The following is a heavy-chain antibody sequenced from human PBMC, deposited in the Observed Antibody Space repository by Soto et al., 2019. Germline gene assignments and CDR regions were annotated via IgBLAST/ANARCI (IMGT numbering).Heavy chain of an antibody. Sequence: ASVKVSCKASGYTFTSFAMHWVRQAPGQRLEWMGWINTGNGNTKYSQRFQGRVTITRDTSASTAYLELSSLRSGDTAVYYCAKDPWYHDSGSLSWFDPWGQGTLVTVSS. CDR1: GYTFTSFA. CDR2: INTGNGNT. J-gene: IGHJ5*02. CDR3: AKDPWYHDSGSLSWFDP. D-gene: IGHD3-10*01. V-gene: IGHV1-3*04.